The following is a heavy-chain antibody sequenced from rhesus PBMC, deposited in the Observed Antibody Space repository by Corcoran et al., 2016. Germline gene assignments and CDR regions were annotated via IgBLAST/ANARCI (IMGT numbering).Heavy chain of an antibody. CDR1: CVLLGINW. V-gene: IGHV4-80*01. J-gene: IGHJ4*01. CDR3: AREGFDY. CDR2: INGNRGST. Sequence: QVQLQESGPGLVMPSETLSPTCTVSCVLLGINWWTWIRQPPGKGLEWIGEINGNRGSTNYNPSLKSRVTISKDASKNQFSLKLSSVTAADTAVYYCAREGFDYWGQGVLVTVSS.